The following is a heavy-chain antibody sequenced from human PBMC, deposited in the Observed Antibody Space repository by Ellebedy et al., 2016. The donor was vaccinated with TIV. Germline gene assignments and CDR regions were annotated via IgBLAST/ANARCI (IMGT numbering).Heavy chain of an antibody. V-gene: IGHV4-34*01. J-gene: IGHJ4*02. D-gene: IGHD3-10*01. Sequence: SETLSLTXNVSGGYLRTYYWSWIRQSPGKGLEWIGEINHSGSTNYNPSLKSRVTMSVDTTKKHISLRLSSVTAADTAVYYCARVGDYYGSGSLDYWGRGTLVAVSS. CDR1: GGYLRTYY. CDR2: INHSGST. CDR3: ARVGDYYGSGSLDY.